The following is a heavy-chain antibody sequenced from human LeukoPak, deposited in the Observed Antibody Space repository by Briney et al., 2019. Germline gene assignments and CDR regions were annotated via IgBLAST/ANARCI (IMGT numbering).Heavy chain of an antibody. CDR3: ARGGGLDV. CDR2: ISSSSSYI. CDR1: GFTFSSYG. D-gene: IGHD3-16*01. J-gene: IGHJ6*02. Sequence: GGSLRLSCAASGFTFSSYGVHWVRQAPGKGLEWVSSISSSSSYIYYADSLKGRFTISRDNAKNSLYLQMNSLRAEDTAVYFCARGGGLDVWGQGATVTVSS. V-gene: IGHV3-21*01.